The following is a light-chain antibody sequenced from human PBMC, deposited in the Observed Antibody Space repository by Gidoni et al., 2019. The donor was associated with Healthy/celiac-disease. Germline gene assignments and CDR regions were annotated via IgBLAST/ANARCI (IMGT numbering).Light chain of an antibody. V-gene: IGLV2-14*01. CDR1: SSDVGGYNY. J-gene: IGLJ2*01. CDR3: SSYTSSSTSYVV. CDR2: DVS. Sequence: QSALTQPASVSGSPGQSITISCTGTSSDVGGYNYVSWYQQHPGKAPKLMIYDVSNRPSGVSNRFSGSTSGNTASLTISGLQAEDAADYYCSSYTSSSTSYVVFGGGPTLTVL.